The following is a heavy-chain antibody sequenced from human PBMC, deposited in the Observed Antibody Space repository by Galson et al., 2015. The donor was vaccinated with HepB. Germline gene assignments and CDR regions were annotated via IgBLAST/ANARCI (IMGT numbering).Heavy chain of an antibody. V-gene: IGHV3-30*03. D-gene: IGHD1-7*01. CDR3: AREDNWNYWVY. Sequence: SLRLSCAASGFTFSNYGLHWVRQAPGKGLEWVAIISYDGTDKKYADSVKGRFTISRDNSKNTLYLQLNSLRAEDTAVYYCAREDNWNYWVYWGQGTLVTVFS. J-gene: IGHJ4*02. CDR1: GFTFSNYG. CDR2: ISYDGTDK.